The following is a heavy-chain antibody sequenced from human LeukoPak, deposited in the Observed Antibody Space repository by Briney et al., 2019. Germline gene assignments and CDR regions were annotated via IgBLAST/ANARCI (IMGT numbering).Heavy chain of an antibody. CDR2: IYYSGST. CDR1: GGSFSGYY. CDR3: ARDGPNYDFWSGYYSANYGMDV. D-gene: IGHD3-3*01. V-gene: IGHV4-59*01. J-gene: IGHJ6*02. Sequence: SETLSLTCAVYGGSFSGYYWGWIRQPPGKGLEWIGSIYYSGSTNYNPSLKSRVTISVDTSKNQFSLRLSSVTAADTAVYYCARDGPNYDFWSGYYSANYGMDVWGQGTTVTVSS.